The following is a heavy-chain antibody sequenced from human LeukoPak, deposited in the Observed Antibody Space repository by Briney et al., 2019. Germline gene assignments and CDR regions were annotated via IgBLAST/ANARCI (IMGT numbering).Heavy chain of an antibody. CDR1: GFTFSSYE. CDR2: ISSSGSTI. V-gene: IGHV3-48*03. J-gene: IGHJ6*02. CDR3: AREKHYYDSSGYYYRGYYYYGMDV. D-gene: IGHD3-22*01. Sequence: GGSLRLSCAASGFTFSSYEMNWVRQAPGKGLEWVSYISSSGSTIYYADSVKGRFTVSRDNAKNSLYLQMNSLRAEDTAVYYCAREKHYYDSSGYYYRGYYYYGMDVWGQGTTVTVSS.